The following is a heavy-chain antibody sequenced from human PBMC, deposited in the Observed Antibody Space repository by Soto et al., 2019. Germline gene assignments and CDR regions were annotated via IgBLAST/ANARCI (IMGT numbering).Heavy chain of an antibody. CDR3: GRGGTPIDY. V-gene: IGHV1-18*01. D-gene: IGHD3-16*01. J-gene: IGHJ4*02. CDR1: GYTFTNFG. Sequence: QVQLVQSGAEVKKPGASVKVSCKASGYTFTNFGISWVRQAPGQGLEWMGWISAYNGNTNYAQNLQGRVTMTTDTTTSTAYTERRSLSSGDTAVYYCGRGGTPIDYWGQGTLVTVSS. CDR2: ISAYNGNT.